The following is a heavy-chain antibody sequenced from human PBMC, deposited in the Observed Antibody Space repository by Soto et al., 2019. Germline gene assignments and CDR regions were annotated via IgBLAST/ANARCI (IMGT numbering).Heavy chain of an antibody. D-gene: IGHD4-4*01. CDR1: GFTFSSYS. CDR2: ISSSSSYI. J-gene: IGHJ6*02. Sequence: EVQLVESGGGLVKPGGSLRLSCAASGFTFSSYSMNWVRQAPGKGLEWVSSISSSSSYIYYADSVKGRFTISRDNAKNSLYQQMNSLRAEDTAVYYCVGGKVTTRDYYYGMDVWGQGTTVTVSS. V-gene: IGHV3-21*01. CDR3: VGGKVTTRDYYYGMDV.